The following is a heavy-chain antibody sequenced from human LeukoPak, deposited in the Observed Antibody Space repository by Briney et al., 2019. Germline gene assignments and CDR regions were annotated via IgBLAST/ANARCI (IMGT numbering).Heavy chain of an antibody. D-gene: IGHD5-24*01. CDR1: GGSLSGYY. CDR3: ARELARTLRDAYNP. Sequence: SETLSLTCAVYGGSLSGYYWSWIRQPPGKGLEWIGEINHSGSTNYNSSLKSRVTISVDTSKKQFSLRLSSVTAADTAVYYCARELARTLRDAYNPWGQGTLVTVSS. CDR2: INHSGST. J-gene: IGHJ5*02. V-gene: IGHV4-34*01.